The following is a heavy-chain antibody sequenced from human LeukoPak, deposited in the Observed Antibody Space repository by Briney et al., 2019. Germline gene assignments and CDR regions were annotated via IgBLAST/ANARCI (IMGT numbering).Heavy chain of an antibody. CDR2: VSFDESDK. D-gene: IGHD6-13*01. CDR1: GVTLNSYA. CDR3: AKAVGRSSCSFDY. V-gene: IGHV3-30*18. Sequence: AGPLRLSCDVSGVTLNSYAMHWVRQPPRQGQAGVALVSFDESDKIYTHPVKGRFTISRDNSESTLYLQMDSLRGDDAAVYYCAKAVGRSSCSFDYWGQGALVTVSS. J-gene: IGHJ4*02.